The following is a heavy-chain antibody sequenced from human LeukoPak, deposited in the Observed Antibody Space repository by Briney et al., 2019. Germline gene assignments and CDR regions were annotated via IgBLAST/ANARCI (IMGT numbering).Heavy chain of an antibody. J-gene: IGHJ4*02. D-gene: IGHD1-26*01. Sequence: GASVKVSCKASGYTFTSYYMHWVRQAPGQGLEWMGIINPSGGSTSYAQRFQGRVTMTRDMSTSTVYMELSSLRSEDTAVYYCARGELQLPHFDYWGQGTLVTVSS. CDR3: ARGELQLPHFDY. CDR1: GYTFTSYY. V-gene: IGHV1-46*01. CDR2: INPSGGST.